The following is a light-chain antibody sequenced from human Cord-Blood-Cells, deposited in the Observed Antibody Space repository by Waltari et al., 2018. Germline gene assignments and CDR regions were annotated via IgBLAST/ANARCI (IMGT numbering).Light chain of an antibody. CDR2: DVS. CDR3: CSYAGSYTWV. J-gene: IGLJ3*02. Sequence: QSALTQPRSVSGSPGQSVTLSCTGTSSDVGGYNYVSWYQQHPGKAPKLMIYDVSKRPSGVPDRFSGSKSGNTASLTSSGLQAEDEADYYCCSYAGSYTWVFGGGTKLTVL. V-gene: IGLV2-11*01. CDR1: SSDVGGYNY.